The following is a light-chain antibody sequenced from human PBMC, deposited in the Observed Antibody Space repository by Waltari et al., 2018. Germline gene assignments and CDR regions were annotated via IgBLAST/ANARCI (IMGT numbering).Light chain of an antibody. CDR1: QGLVHSDGNTY. Sequence: DVVMTQSPLSLPVTLGQPASISCSSSQGLVHSDGNTYLNWFHQRPGQSPRRLIYRVSYRDYGGPDRFSGSGSGTDFTLRIGRVEAEDVGVYYCMQGTHWPFTFGQGTRLEIK. J-gene: IGKJ5*01. CDR2: RVS. CDR3: MQGTHWPFT. V-gene: IGKV2-30*02.